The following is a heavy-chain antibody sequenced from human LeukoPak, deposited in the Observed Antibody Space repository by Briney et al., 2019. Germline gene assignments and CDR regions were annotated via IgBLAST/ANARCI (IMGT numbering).Heavy chain of an antibody. Sequence: SVKFSCKASGYTFTGYYMHWVRQAPGQGLDWMGGIIPIFDSANYAQKFQGRVTITADESTSTAYMELSSLRSEDTAVYYCARENRYFDWSRAFDIWGQGTMVTVSS. J-gene: IGHJ3*02. D-gene: IGHD3-9*01. CDR2: IIPIFDSA. V-gene: IGHV1-69*13. CDR1: GYTFTGYY. CDR3: ARENRYFDWSRAFDI.